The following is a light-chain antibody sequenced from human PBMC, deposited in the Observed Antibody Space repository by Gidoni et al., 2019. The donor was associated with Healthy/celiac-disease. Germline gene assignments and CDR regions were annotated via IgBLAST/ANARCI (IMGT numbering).Light chain of an antibody. CDR2: ENN. J-gene: IGLJ2*01. V-gene: IGLV1-51*02. Sequence: QSVLTPPPSVSAAPGQKVTISCSGSSSNIGNNYVSWYQQLPGTAPKLLIYENNKRPSGIPDRFSGSKSGTSATLGITGLQTGDEADYYCGTWDSSLRYVVFGGGTKLTVL. CDR1: SSNIGNNY. CDR3: GTWDSSLRYVV.